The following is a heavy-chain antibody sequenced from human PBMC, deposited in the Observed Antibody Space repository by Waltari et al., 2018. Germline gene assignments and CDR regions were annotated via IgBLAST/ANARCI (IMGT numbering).Heavy chain of an antibody. CDR1: GGTFSSYA. Sequence: QVQLVQSGAEVKKPGSSVTVSCKASGGTFSSYAISWVRQAPGQGLEWMGGIIPIFGTANYAQKFQGRVTITTDESTSTAYMELSSLRSEDTAVYYCARALSSSSSWMLGYWGQGTLVTVSS. J-gene: IGHJ4*02. CDR2: IIPIFGTA. CDR3: ARALSSSSSWMLGY. D-gene: IGHD6-13*01. V-gene: IGHV1-69*05.